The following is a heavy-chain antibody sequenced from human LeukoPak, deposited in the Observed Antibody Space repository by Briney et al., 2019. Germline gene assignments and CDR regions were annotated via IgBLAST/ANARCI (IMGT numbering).Heavy chain of an antibody. V-gene: IGHV3-21*01. Sequence: AGGSLRLSCAASGFTFSSYSMNWVRQAPGKGLEWVSSISSSSYIYYADSVKGRFTISRDNAKNSLYPQMNSLRAEDTAVYYCAREGYDILTGYSSSLDYWGQGTLVTVSS. D-gene: IGHD3-9*01. CDR3: AREGYDILTGYSSSLDY. CDR1: GFTFSSYS. CDR2: ISSSSYI. J-gene: IGHJ4*02.